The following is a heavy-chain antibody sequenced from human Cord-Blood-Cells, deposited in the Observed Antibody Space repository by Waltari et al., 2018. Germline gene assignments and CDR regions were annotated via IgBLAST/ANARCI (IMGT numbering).Heavy chain of an antibody. CDR1: GFTFDDYA. CDR2: ISWNSGSI. D-gene: IGHD1-1*01. V-gene: IGHV3-9*01. Sequence: EVQLVESGGGLVQPGRSLRLSCAASGFTFDDYAMHWVRQATGNGLEWVSGISWNSGSIGYADSVKGRFTISRDNAKNSLYLQMNSLRAEDTALYYCAKDNFAFDIWGQGTMVTVSS. CDR3: AKDNFAFDI. J-gene: IGHJ3*02.